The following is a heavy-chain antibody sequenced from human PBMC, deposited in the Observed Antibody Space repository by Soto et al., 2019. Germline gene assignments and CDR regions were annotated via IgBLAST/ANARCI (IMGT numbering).Heavy chain of an antibody. V-gene: IGHV4-34*01. CDR1: GGSFSGYY. Sequence: SETLSLTCAVYGGSFSGYYWSWIRQPPGKGLEWIGEINHSGSTNYNPSLKSRVTISVDTSKNQFSLKLSSVTAADTAVYYCARRIAQQLVRGGDFDDWGQGTLVTVSS. CDR2: INHSGST. D-gene: IGHD6-13*01. CDR3: ARRIAQQLVRGGDFDD. J-gene: IGHJ4*02.